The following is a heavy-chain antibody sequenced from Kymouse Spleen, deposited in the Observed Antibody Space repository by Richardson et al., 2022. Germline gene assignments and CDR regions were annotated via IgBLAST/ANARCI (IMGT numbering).Heavy chain of an antibody. D-gene: IGHD6-13*01. J-gene: IGHJ4*02. CDR3: AREGAAALYFDY. CDR2: IWYDGSNK. Sequence: QVQLVESGGGVVQPGRSLRLSCAASGFTFSSYGMHWVRQAPGKGLEWVAVIWYDGSNKYYADSVKGRFTISRDNSKNTLYLQMNSLRAEDTAVYYCAREGAAALYFDYWGQGTLVTVSS. CDR1: GFTFSSYG. V-gene: IGHV3-33*01.